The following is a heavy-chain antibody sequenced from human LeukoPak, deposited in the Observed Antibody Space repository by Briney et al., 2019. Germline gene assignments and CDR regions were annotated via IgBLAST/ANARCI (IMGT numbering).Heavy chain of an antibody. D-gene: IGHD3-10*01. CDR3: ARVGRITMVRVNWFDP. V-gene: IGHV1-8*01. CDR2: MNPNSGNT. Sequence: ASVKVSCKASGYTFTSYDINWVRQATGQGLEWMGWMNPNSGNTGYPQKFQGRVTMTRNTSISTAYMELSSLRSEDTAVYYCARVGRITMVRVNWFDPWGQGTLVTVSS. J-gene: IGHJ5*02. CDR1: GYTFTSYD.